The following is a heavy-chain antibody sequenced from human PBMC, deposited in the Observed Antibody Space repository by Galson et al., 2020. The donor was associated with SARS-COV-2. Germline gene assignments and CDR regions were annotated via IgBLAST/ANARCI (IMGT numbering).Heavy chain of an antibody. D-gene: IGHD2-15*01. CDR3: ASPPKYCSGGSGYSLDY. CDR1: GGTFSSYA. Sequence: SVKVSCKASGGTFSSYAISWVRQAPGQGLEWMGGIIPIFGTANYAQKFQGRVTITADESTSTAYMELSSLRSEDTAVYYCASPPKYCSGGSGYSLDYWGQGTLVTVSS. CDR2: IIPIFGTA. J-gene: IGHJ4*02. V-gene: IGHV1-69*13.